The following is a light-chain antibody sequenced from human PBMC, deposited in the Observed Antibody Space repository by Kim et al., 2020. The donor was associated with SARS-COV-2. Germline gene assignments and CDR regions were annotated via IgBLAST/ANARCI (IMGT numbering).Light chain of an antibody. V-gene: IGLV1-47*01. J-gene: IGLJ1*01. CDR3: ASWDDSLSGYV. Sequence: ELTQPPSASGTPGQRVTISCSGSSSNIGSNYVYWYQHLPGTAPKLLIYRNTQRPSGVPDRFSGSKSGTSASLAISGLRSEDEADYYCASWDDSLSGYVFGAGTKVTVL. CDR1: SSNIGSNY. CDR2: RNT.